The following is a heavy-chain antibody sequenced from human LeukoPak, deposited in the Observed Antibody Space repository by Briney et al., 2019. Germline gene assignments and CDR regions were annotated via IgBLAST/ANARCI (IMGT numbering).Heavy chain of an antibody. CDR1: GGSISSYY. Sequence: PSETLSLTCTVSGGSISSYYWSWIRQPAGKGLEWIGRIYTSGGTNYNPSLKSRVTMSVDTSKNQFSLKLSSVTAADTAVYYCARHPRRDGHLPHSDYWGQGTLVTVSS. D-gene: IGHD5-24*01. CDR2: IYTSGGT. V-gene: IGHV4-4*07. J-gene: IGHJ4*02. CDR3: ARHPRRDGHLPHSDY.